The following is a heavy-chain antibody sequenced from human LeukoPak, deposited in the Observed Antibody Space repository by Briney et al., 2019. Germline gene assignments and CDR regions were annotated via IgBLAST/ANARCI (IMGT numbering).Heavy chain of an antibody. CDR2: IYYSGST. Sequence: SETLSLTCTVAGGSISSGDYYWSWIRQPPGNGLEWIGYIYYSGSTYYNPSLKSRVTISVDTSKNQFSLKLSSVTAADTAVYYCARDRGYSNYVSGIWGQGTMVTVSS. V-gene: IGHV4-30-4*08. CDR3: ARDRGYSNYVSGI. CDR1: GGSISSGDYY. D-gene: IGHD4-11*01. J-gene: IGHJ3*02.